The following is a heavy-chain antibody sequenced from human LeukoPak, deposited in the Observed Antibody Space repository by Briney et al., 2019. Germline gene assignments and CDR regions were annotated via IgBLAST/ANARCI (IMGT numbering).Heavy chain of an antibody. CDR1: GYSFTSYW. V-gene: IGHV5-51*01. J-gene: IGHJ4*02. D-gene: IGHD2-2*01. Sequence: GESLKISCKGSGYSFTSYWIGWVRQMPGKGLEWMGIIYPGDSDTRYGPSFQGQVTISADKSISTAYLQWSSLKASDTAMYYCARHVRYCSSTSCYGNFDYWGQGTLVTVSS. CDR3: ARHVRYCSSTSCYGNFDY. CDR2: IYPGDSDT.